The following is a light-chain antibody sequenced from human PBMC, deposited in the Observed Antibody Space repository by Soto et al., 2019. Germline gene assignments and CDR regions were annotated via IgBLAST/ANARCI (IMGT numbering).Light chain of an antibody. CDR1: SSDVGGYKY. CDR2: DVS. J-gene: IGLJ1*01. Sequence: LTQPASVSGSPGQSITISCTGTSSDVGGYKYVSWYQQHPGKAPKFMIYDVSIRPSGVSNRFSGSKSGNTASLTISGLQAEDEADYYCCSYTSSSRYVFGTGTKVTVL. V-gene: IGLV2-14*01. CDR3: CSYTSSSRYV.